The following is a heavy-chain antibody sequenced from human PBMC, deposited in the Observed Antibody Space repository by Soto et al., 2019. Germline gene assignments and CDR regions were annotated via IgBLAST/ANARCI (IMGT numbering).Heavy chain of an antibody. V-gene: IGHV4-39*01. J-gene: IGHJ4*02. CDR3: ARALQPVIITLGY. Sequence: SETLSLTCTVSGGSISSSSYYWGWIRQPPGKGLEWIGSIYYSGNTYYNPSLKSRVTISVDTSRNQFSLRLSSVTAADTAVYYCARALQPVIITLGYWGQGTLVTVSS. CDR2: IYYSGNT. D-gene: IGHD3-22*01. CDR1: GGSISSSSYY.